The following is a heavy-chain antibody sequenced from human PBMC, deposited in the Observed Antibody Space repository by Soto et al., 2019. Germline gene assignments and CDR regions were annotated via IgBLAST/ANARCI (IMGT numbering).Heavy chain of an antibody. V-gene: IGHV5-51*01. Sequence: PGESLKISCKGSGYSFTSYWIGWVRQVPGKGLEWMGIIYPGDSDTRYSPSFQGQVTISADKSISTAYLQWSSLKASDTAMYYCARLQYSSFGYYYYYGMDVWGQGTTVTVSS. J-gene: IGHJ6*02. D-gene: IGHD3-3*02. CDR2: IYPGDSDT. CDR3: ARLQYSSFGYYYYYGMDV. CDR1: GYSFTSYW.